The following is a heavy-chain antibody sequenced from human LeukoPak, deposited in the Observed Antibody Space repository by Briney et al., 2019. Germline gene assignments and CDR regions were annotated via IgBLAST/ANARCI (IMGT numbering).Heavy chain of an antibody. CDR3: ARGRPQLPAAHLDY. CDR1: GGTFSSYA. Sequence: SVKVSCKASGGTFSSYAISWVRQAPGQGLEWMGGIIPIFGTANYAQKFQGRVTITTDESTSTAYMELSSLRSEDTAVYYCARGRPQLPAAHLDYWGQGTLVTVSS. J-gene: IGHJ4*02. CDR2: IIPIFGTA. D-gene: IGHD1-1*01. V-gene: IGHV1-69*05.